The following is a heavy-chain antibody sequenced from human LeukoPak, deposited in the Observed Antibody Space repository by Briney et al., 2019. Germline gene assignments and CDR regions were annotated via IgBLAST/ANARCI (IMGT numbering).Heavy chain of an antibody. CDR1: GGSISSGDYY. V-gene: IGHV4-30-4*01. Sequence: SETLSLTCTVSGGSISSGDYYWSWIRQPPGKGLEWIGYIYYSGSTYYNPSLKSRVTISVDTSKNQFSLKLSSVTAADTAVYCCAREKDYYAPDIWGQGTMVTVSS. CDR3: AREKDYYAPDI. J-gene: IGHJ3*02. D-gene: IGHD3-10*01. CDR2: IYYSGST.